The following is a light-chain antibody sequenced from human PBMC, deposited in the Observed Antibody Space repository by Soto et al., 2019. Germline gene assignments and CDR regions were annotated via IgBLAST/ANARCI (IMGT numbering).Light chain of an antibody. J-gene: IGKJ5*01. CDR1: QSVSIY. Sequence: EIVLTQSPATLSLSPGERATLSCRASQSVSIYLAWYQHKPGQAPRLLIYDASNRATGIPARFSGSGSGTDFSLPISSLEPEDFAVYYCQQRSNWPPSITFGQGTRLEIK. V-gene: IGKV3-11*01. CDR2: DAS. CDR3: QQRSNWPPSIT.